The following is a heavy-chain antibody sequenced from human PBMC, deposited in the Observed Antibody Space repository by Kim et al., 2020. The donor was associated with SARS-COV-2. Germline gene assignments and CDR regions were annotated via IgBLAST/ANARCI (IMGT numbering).Heavy chain of an antibody. V-gene: IGHV3-53*01. CDR2: IYTGGNI. Sequence: GGSLRLSCAASGFTVSSNYMSWVRQAPGKGLEWVSVIYTGGNIYYADSVKGRFTISRDNSKNTLVLQMNSLSAEDTAVYYCARARLCSGGSCYLDAFDIWGQGTMVTVSS. D-gene: IGHD2-15*01. J-gene: IGHJ3*02. CDR3: ARARLCSGGSCYLDAFDI. CDR1: GFTVSSNY.